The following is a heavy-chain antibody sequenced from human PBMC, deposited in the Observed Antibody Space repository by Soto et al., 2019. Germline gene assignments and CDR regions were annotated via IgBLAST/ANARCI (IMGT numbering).Heavy chain of an antibody. J-gene: IGHJ4*02. CDR1: GGSVSSGSYY. CDR3: ARDTSSWSSSWYVIDY. CDR2: IYYSGST. Sequence: AETLSLTCAVSGGSVSSGSYYWVWIRHPPGKGLEWIGYIYYSGSTNYNPSLKSRVTISVDTSKNQFSLKLSSVTAADTAVYYCARDTSSWSSSWYVIDYWGQGTLVTVSS. V-gene: IGHV4-61*01. D-gene: IGHD6-13*01.